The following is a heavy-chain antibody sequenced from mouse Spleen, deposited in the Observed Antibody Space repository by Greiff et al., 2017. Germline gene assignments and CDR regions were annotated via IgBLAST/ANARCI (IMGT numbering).Heavy chain of an antibody. CDR3: ARNYGSRDYAMDY. J-gene: IGHJ4*01. CDR2: ISSGSSTI. D-gene: IGHD1-1*01. V-gene: IGHV5-17*01. CDR1: GFTFSDYG. Sequence: EVHLVESGGGLVKPGGSLKLSCAASGFTFSDYGMHWVRQAPEKGLEWVAYISSGSSTIYYADTVKGRFTISRDNAKNTLFLQMTSLRSEDTAMYYCARNYGSRDYAMDYWGQGTSVTVSS.